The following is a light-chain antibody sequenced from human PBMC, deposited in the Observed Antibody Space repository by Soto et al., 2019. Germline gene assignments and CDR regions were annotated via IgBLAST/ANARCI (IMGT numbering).Light chain of an antibody. V-gene: IGLV2-11*01. CDR3: CSYAGSYPLV. J-gene: IGLJ2*01. Sequence: QSALTQPRSVSGSPGQSVTISCTGTSSDVGGYNYVSWYQQHPGKAPKLMIYDVSKRPSGVPDRFSGSKSGNTASLTISGLQAEDEADYYCCSYAGSYPLVVGGGTKVTVL. CDR2: DVS. CDR1: SSDVGGYNY.